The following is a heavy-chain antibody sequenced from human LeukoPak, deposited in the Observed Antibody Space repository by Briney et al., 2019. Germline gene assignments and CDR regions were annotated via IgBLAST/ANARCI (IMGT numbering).Heavy chain of an antibody. Sequence: GGSLRLSCAASGFSFTSYSLNWVRQAPGKDLEWISYITSSSSRIYYADSVKGRFTISRDNAKNSLYLQMNSLRDEDTAVYYCVRISPAYGDYYLDYWGQGTLVTVSA. J-gene: IGHJ4*02. CDR3: VRISPAYGDYYLDY. D-gene: IGHD4-17*01. V-gene: IGHV3-48*02. CDR1: GFSFTSYS. CDR2: ITSSSSRI.